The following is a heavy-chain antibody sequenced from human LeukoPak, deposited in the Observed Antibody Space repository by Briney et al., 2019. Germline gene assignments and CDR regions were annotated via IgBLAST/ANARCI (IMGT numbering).Heavy chain of an antibody. D-gene: IGHD1-26*01. J-gene: IGHJ4*02. CDR1: GGSISSSSYY. CDR3: ATSGGSYWGFCDY. V-gene: IGHV4-39*07. CDR2: IYYSGST. Sequence: PSETLSLTCTVSGGSISSSSYYWGWIRQPPGKGLEWIGSIYYSGSTYYNPSLKSRVTISVDTSKNQFSLKLSSVTAADTAVYYCATSGGSYWGFCDYWGQGTLVTVSS.